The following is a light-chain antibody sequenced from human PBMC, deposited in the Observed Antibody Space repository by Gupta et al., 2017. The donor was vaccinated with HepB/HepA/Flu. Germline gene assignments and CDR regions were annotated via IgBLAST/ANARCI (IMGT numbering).Light chain of an antibody. CDR1: QSVSSY. V-gene: IGKV3-11*01. Sequence: EIVLTQSPATLSLSPGERATLSCRASQSVSSYLAWYQQKPGQAPRLLIYDASNRATGIPARFSGSGSGTDFTLTISSLEPEVFAVYYCQQRSNWPMCSFGQGTKLEIK. CDR3: QQRSNWPMCS. J-gene: IGKJ2*04. CDR2: DAS.